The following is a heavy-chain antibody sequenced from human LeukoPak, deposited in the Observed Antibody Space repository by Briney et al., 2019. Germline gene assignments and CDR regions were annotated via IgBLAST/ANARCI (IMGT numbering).Heavy chain of an antibody. D-gene: IGHD3-9*01. CDR2: ISGDGTKT. J-gene: IGHJ6*02. CDR1: GFTLRDFA. V-gene: IGHV3-43*02. CDR3: AKIPDFDLLLSTSYYYGIDV. Sequence: PGGSLRLSCAASGFTLRDFAIHWVRQAPWKGLERVSLISGDGTKTYYAESVKGRFTISRDNSKDSLYLQMNSLRTEDTALYYCAKIPDFDLLLSTSYYYGIDVWGQGTTVIVSS.